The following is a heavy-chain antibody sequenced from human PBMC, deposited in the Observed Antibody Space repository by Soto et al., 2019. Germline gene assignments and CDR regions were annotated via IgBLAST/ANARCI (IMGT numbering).Heavy chain of an antibody. CDR1: GGSISSYN. Sequence: QVQLQESGPGLVKPSETLSLTCTVSGGSISSYNWSWIRQPAGKGLEWIGRIYTSGSTNYNPSLKSRVTMSVDTSKNQFTLMLSSVTAADTAVYYCASGYPIAAAVPYYYGMDVWCQGTTFTVSS. D-gene: IGHD6-13*01. J-gene: IGHJ6*02. V-gene: IGHV4-4*07. CDR3: ASGYPIAAAVPYYYGMDV. CDR2: IYTSGST.